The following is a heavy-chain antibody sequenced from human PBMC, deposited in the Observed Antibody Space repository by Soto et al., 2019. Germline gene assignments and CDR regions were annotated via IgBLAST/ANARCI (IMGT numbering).Heavy chain of an antibody. CDR3: ARDRYGDPLWGQDDFDY. CDR1: VFSLEDYA. J-gene: IGHJ4*02. CDR2: ITWSSGYI. D-gene: IGHD4-17*01. Sequence: GWSMRLSCASSVFSLEDYAMPWVRQAPGRGLEWVSGITWSSGYIGYADSVKGRFTISKDNAKNSLYLKMNSLRAEDTAVYYCARDRYGDPLWGQDDFDYWGQGTLVTVSS. V-gene: IGHV3-9*01.